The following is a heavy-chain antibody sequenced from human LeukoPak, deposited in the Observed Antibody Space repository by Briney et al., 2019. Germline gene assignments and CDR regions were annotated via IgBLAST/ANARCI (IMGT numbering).Heavy chain of an antibody. D-gene: IGHD5-24*01. Sequence: ASVKVSCKASGYTFTGYYMRWVRQAPGQGLEWMGWINPNSGGTNYAQKFQGRVTMTRDTSISTAYMELSRLRSDDTAVYYCARAYSVATILLDYWGQGTLVTVSS. CDR1: GYTFTGYY. CDR3: ARAYSVATILLDY. CDR2: INPNSGGT. J-gene: IGHJ4*02. V-gene: IGHV1-2*02.